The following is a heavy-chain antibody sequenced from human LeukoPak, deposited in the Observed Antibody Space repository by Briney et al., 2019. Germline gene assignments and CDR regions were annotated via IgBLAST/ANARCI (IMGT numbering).Heavy chain of an antibody. D-gene: IGHD1-14*01. V-gene: IGHV4-4*02. J-gene: IGHJ4*02. Sequence: PSETLSLTSPVSLDSTTSNFWSWVSQPPGRGLEWIGEIHRSGSTNYNPSLQSRVTISIDRSRNQIVLELSSVTAADTAVYYCAREILGGFNPGAYWGQGILVTVSS. CDR3: AREILGGFNPGAY. CDR1: LDSTTSNF. CDR2: IHRSGST.